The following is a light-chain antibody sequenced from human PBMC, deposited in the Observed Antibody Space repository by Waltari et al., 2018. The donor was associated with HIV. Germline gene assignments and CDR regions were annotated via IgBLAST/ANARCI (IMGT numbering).Light chain of an antibody. V-gene: IGLV2-23*02. J-gene: IGLJ3*02. CDR2: EVS. CDR3: CSYAGSSRV. CDR1: SSDVGSYNL. Sequence: QSALTQPASVSGSPGQSITISCTGPSSDVGSYNLVSWYQQHPGKAPKLMIYEVSKRPSGVSNRFSGCKSGNTASLTIAGLQAEDEADYYCCSYAGSSRVFGGGTKLTVL.